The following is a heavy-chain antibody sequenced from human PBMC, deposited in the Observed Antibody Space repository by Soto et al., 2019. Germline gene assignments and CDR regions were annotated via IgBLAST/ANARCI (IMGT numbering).Heavy chain of an antibody. CDR3: ARDYDAFDI. J-gene: IGHJ3*02. CDR1: GFTFSNHS. Sequence: GGSLRLSFAPSGFTFSNHSINWVRQAPGKGLEWVSSISSSSSYIYYADSVKGRFTISRDNAKNSLYLQMNSLRAEDTAVYYCARDYDAFDIWGQGTMVTVSS. V-gene: IGHV3-21*01. CDR2: ISSSSSYI.